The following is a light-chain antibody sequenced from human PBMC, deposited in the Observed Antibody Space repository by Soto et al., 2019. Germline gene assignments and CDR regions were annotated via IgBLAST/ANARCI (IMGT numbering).Light chain of an antibody. V-gene: IGKV3-15*01. CDR3: QQYNNWPPST. J-gene: IGKJ2*01. CDR1: QSVGSS. Sequence: EIVMTQSPATLSVSPGERATLSCRASQSVGSSLAWYQQKPGQAPRLLIYRASTRATGIPARFSGSGSGTEFTLTISGLQSEDFAVYYCQQYNNWPPSTFGQGTKLEIK. CDR2: RAS.